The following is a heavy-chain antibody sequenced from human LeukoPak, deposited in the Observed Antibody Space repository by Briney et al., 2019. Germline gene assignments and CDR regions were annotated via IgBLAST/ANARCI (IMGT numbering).Heavy chain of an antibody. V-gene: IGHV5-51*01. CDR1: GYNFNYYW. J-gene: IGHJ3*01. D-gene: IGHD4-17*01. CDR3: ARSYGDHDAIYS. Sequence: GESPEISWQSPGYNFNYYWNGRVRQMPGKGLEWMGIIYPGDSDTKYSPSFQGQVTISADKSITTAYLQWNSPKASVTAKYYWARSYGDHDAIYSGGQGRMVTVSS. CDR2: IYPGDSDT.